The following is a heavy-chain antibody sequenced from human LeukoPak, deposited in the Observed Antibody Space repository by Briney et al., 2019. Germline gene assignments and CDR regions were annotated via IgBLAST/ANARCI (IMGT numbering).Heavy chain of an antibody. Sequence: PGGSLRLSCAASGFTFSSYAMSWARQAPGKGLEWVSAISGSGGSTYYADSVKGRFTISRDNSKNTLYLQMNSLRAEDTAVYYCAKDFRRIQLWYYFDYWGQGTLVTVSS. CDR1: GFTFSSYA. D-gene: IGHD5-18*01. CDR3: AKDFRRIQLWYYFDY. CDR2: ISGSGGST. V-gene: IGHV3-23*01. J-gene: IGHJ4*02.